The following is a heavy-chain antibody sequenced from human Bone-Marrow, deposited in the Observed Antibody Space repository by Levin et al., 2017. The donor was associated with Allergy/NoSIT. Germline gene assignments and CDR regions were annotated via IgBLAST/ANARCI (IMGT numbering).Heavy chain of an antibody. D-gene: IGHD4-11*01. V-gene: IGHV3-9*01. Sequence: PGGSLRLSCAASGFTFDDYAMHWVRQAPGKGLEWVSGISWNSGSIGYADSVKGRFTISRDNAKNSLYLQMNSLRAEDTALYYWAKDYSKVYYYYYGMDGWGQGTTVTVSS. CDR2: ISWNSGSI. CDR3: AKDYSKVYYYYYGMDG. J-gene: IGHJ6*02. CDR1: GFTFDDYA.